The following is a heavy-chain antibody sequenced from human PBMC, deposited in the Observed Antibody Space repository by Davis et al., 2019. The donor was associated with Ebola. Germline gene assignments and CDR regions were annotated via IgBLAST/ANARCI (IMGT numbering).Heavy chain of an antibody. V-gene: IGHV3-7*03. CDR2: IKQDVSEK. D-gene: IGHD4-17*01. CDR3: TGADYGDYGVFDY. J-gene: IGHJ4*02. CDR1: GFTFSSYW. Sequence: GESLKISCAASGFTFSSYWMSWVRQAPGKGLEWVANIKQDVSEKYYVDSVKGRFTISRDNAKNSLYLQMNSLRAEDTAVYYCTGADYGDYGVFDYWGQGTLVTVSS.